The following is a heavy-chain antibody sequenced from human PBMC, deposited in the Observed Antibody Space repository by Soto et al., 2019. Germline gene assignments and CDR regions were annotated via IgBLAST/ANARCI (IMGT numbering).Heavy chain of an antibody. CDR3: ARDRGIGAAGS. CDR1: GGSITSTNW. V-gene: IGHV4-4*02. D-gene: IGHD6-13*01. Sequence: QVQLQESGPGLVKPSGTLSLTCAVSGGSITSTNWWSWVRQPPGKGLEWIGEIYHSGTTNYNPSLKSRVTMSVDKSKNHFSLKLISVTAADTAGYYCARDRGIGAAGSWGQGTLVTVSS. CDR2: IYHSGTT. J-gene: IGHJ5*02.